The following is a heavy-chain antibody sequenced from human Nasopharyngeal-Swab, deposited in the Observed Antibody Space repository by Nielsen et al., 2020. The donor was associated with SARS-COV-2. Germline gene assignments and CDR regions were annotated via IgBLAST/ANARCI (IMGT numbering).Heavy chain of an antibody. CDR1: GYTFINHD. J-gene: IGHJ5*02. V-gene: IGHV1-8*01. CDR2: MSPNSGNT. Sequence: ASVKVSCKASGYTFINHDINWVRQSTGQGLEWMGWMSPNSGNTGYAQKFQGRVTMTRNTSTSTAYLELSSLRSEDTAVYYCARGGSSLEANLEDPWGQGTLVIVSS. CDR3: ARGGSSLEANLEDP. D-gene: IGHD3-10*01.